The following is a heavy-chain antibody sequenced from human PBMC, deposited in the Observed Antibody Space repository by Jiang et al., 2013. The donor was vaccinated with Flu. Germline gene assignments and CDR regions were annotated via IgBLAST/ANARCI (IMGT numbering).Heavy chain of an antibody. CDR2: ISSNGGST. D-gene: IGHD4-17*01. J-gene: IGHJ4*02. V-gene: IGHV3-64*01. Sequence: SYAMHWVRPRRPGKGLEYVSAISSNGGSTYYANSVKGRFTISRDNSKNTLYLQMGSLRAEDMAVYYCASSSGGDYGDYAGDYFDYWGQGTLVTVSS. CDR3: ASSSGGDYGDYAGDYFDY. CDR1: SYA.